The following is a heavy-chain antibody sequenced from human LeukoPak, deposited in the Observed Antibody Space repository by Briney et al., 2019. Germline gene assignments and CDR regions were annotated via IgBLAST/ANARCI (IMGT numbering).Heavy chain of an antibody. J-gene: IGHJ5*02. CDR1: GGSFSGYY. D-gene: IGHD3-3*01. Sequence: SETLSLTCAVYGGSFSGYYWSWIRQPPGKGLEWIGEINHSGSTNYNPSLKSRVTISVDTSKNQFSLNLISVTAADTAVYYCARGPSITIFGVVMYTWFDPWGQGTPVSVSS. V-gene: IGHV4-34*01. CDR3: ARGPSITIFGVVMYTWFDP. CDR2: INHSGST.